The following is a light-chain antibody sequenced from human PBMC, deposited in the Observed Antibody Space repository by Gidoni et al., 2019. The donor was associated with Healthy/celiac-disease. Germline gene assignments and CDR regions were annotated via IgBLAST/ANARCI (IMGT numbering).Light chain of an antibody. CDR3: QQYNNWPPLT. J-gene: IGKJ4*01. V-gene: IGKV3-15*01. CDR1: QSVSSN. CDR2: GAS. Sequence: EIVLTPPPATLSVSPGERATRSCRASQSVSSNLAWYQQNPVQAPSLLIYGASTRATGITARFSGSGCGREFTLTISSLQSEDYAVDYCQQYNNWPPLTFXGXTKVEIK.